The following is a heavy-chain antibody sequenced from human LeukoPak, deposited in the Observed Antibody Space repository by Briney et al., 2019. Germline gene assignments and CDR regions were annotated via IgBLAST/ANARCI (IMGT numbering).Heavy chain of an antibody. D-gene: IGHD5-18*01. J-gene: IGHJ4*02. V-gene: IGHV4-39*01. Sequence: SETLSLTCTVSGGSISSSSYYWGWIRQPPGKGLEWIGSIYYSGSTYYNPSLKRRVTISVDTSKNQFSLKLSSVTAADTAVYYCARHNRGYSYGYAAPSPFDYWGQGTLVTVSS. CDR2: IYYSGST. CDR1: GGSISSSSYY. CDR3: ARHNRGYSYGYAAPSPFDY.